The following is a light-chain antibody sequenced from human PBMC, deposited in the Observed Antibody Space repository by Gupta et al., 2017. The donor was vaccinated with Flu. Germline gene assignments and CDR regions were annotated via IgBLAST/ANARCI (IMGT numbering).Light chain of an antibody. J-gene: IGLJ3*02. V-gene: IGLV3-9*01. Sequence: SYDLTQPPSVSVALGQTASITCGGDNIGQKDVHWYQQKPGQAPMLVIYRDTNRPSGISERFSGSDSGDTATLTISGALAEDEGDYFCQGWDSNSAIVFGGGTRVTV. CDR1: NIGQKD. CDR3: QGWDSNSAIV. CDR2: RDT.